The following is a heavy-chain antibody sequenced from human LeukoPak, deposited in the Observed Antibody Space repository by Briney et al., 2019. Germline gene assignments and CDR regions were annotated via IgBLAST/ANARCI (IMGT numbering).Heavy chain of an antibody. CDR2: INPSGDST. V-gene: IGHV1-46*01. CDR1: GYTFTIYD. D-gene: IGHD2-21*02. J-gene: IGHJ4*02. CDR3: ASVLYCGADCYSGRYFFDY. Sequence: ASVKVSCKASGYTFTIYDMRWVRQAPGQGLEWMGIINPSGDSTSYAQKFQGRVTMTRDTSTSTVYMELSSLSSEDTAVYYCASVLYCGADCYSGRYFFDYWGQGTLVTVSS.